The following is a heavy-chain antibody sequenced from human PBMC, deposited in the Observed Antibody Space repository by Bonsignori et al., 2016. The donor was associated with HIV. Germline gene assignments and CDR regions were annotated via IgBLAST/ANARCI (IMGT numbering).Heavy chain of an antibody. D-gene: IGHD2-2*01. CDR1: GFTFSSYA. Sequence: GGSLRLSCAASGFTFSSYAMSWVRQAPGKGLDGVSAISGSGGSTYYADSREGPVSPISRDNSKNTLYLQMNSLRAEDTAVYYCARGSGRGVPAARFFDIWGQGTMVTVSS. V-gene: IGHV3-23*01. J-gene: IGHJ3*02. CDR2: ISGSGGST. CDR3: ARGSGRGVPAARFFDI.